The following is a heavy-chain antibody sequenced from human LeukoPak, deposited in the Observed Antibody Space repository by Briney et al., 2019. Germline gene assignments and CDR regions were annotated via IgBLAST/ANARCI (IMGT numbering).Heavy chain of an antibody. CDR3: AKDCQRGYSYGYRSADY. CDR2: ISGSGGST. D-gene: IGHD5-18*01. CDR1: GFTFSSYA. J-gene: IGHJ4*02. V-gene: IGHV3-23*01. Sequence: GGSLRLSCAASGFTFSSYAMSWVRQAPGKGLEWVSAISGSGGSTYYADSVKGRFTISRDNSKNTLYLQMNSLRAEDTAVYYCAKDCQRGYSYGYRSADYWGQGTLVTVSS.